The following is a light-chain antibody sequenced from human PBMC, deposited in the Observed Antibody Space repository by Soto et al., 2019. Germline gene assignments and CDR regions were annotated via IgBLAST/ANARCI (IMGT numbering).Light chain of an antibody. J-gene: IGLJ1*01. V-gene: IGLV1-44*01. CDR3: AVWDDSLNGHV. CDR1: SSNMGSNT. Sequence: QSVLTQPPSASGTPRQTVTISCYGSSSNMGSNTVHWFQQFPGTAPKLLIYTNDQRPSGVPDRFSGSNSGTSAYLAISGLQSEDEADYYCAVWDDSLNGHVFGAGTKVTVL. CDR2: TND.